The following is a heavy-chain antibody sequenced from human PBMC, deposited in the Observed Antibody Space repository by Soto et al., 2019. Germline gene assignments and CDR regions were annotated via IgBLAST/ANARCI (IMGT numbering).Heavy chain of an antibody. Sequence: GGSLRLSCAASGFTFSDYYMSWIRQAPGKGLEWVSYISSSSSYTNYADSVKGRFTISRDNAKNSLYLQMNSLRAEDTAVYYCARDHLTGTTLLYYYGMDVWGKGTTVTVSS. V-gene: IGHV3-11*06. D-gene: IGHD1-1*01. CDR1: GFTFSDYY. CDR3: ARDHLTGTTLLYYYGMDV. CDR2: ISSSSSYT. J-gene: IGHJ6*04.